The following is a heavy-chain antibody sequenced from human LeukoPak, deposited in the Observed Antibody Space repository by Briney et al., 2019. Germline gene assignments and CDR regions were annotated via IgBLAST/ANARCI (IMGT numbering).Heavy chain of an antibody. CDR2: IDLDGSIT. J-gene: IGHJ3*02. D-gene: IGHD2-2*01. CDR1: GFTLSRYW. V-gene: IGHV3-74*01. CDR3: ARSYAPGYI. Sequence: GGSLRLSCAGSGFTLSRYWMHWVRQAPGKGLVWVSRIDLDGSITNYADSVKGRFIISRDNAKNTLYLQMNSLRAEDTAVYYCARSYAPGYIWGQGTMVTVSS.